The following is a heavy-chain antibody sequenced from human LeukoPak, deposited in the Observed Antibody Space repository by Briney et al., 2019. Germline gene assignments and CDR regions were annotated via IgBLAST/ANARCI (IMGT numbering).Heavy chain of an antibody. CDR3: ARDGETSDIVVVPAAFDY. D-gene: IGHD2-2*01. J-gene: IGHJ4*02. CDR2: ISWNSGSI. Sequence: GGSLRLSCAASGFTFDDYAMHWVRQAPGKGLGWVSGISWNSGSIGYADSVKGRFTISRDNAKNSLYLQMNSLRAEDTAVYYCARDGETSDIVVVPAAFDYWGQGTLVTVSS. V-gene: IGHV3-9*01. CDR1: GFTFDDYA.